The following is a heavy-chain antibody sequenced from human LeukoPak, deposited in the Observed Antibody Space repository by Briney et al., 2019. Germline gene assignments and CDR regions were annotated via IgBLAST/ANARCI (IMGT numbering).Heavy chain of an antibody. J-gene: IGHJ4*02. CDR1: GGTYSSYA. Sequence: GASVKVSCKASGGTYSSYAISWVRQAPGQGLEWMGGIIPIFGTANYAQKFQGRVTIIGDESTSTAYMEMSSLRSEDTAVYYCAREGPVCSGGSCYFDYWGQGTLVTVSS. CDR2: IIPIFGTA. V-gene: IGHV1-69*01. D-gene: IGHD2-15*01. CDR3: AREGPVCSGGSCYFDY.